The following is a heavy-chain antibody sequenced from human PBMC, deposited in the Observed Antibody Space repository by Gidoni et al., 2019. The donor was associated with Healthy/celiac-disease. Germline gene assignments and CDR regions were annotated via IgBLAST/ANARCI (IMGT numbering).Heavy chain of an antibody. CDR2: MGGSGGST. V-gene: IGHV3-23*01. J-gene: IGHJ3*02. CDR1: GFPFSSYA. CDR3: AKDWGIAVDDAFDI. D-gene: IGHD6-19*01. Sequence: EVQLLESGGGLVQPGGSLRLSCAASGFPFSSYAMSWVRQAPGKGLEWVSAMGGSGGSTYYADSLKGRFTISRDNSKNTLYLQMNSLRVEDTAVYYCAKDWGIAVDDAFDIWGQGTMVTVSS.